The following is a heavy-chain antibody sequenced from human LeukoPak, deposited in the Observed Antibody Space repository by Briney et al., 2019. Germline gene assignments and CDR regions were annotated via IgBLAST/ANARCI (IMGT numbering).Heavy chain of an antibody. CDR2: ISTYNGNT. J-gene: IGHJ4*02. D-gene: IGHD1-14*01. CDR3: ARETGAGSSIDS. CDR1: GYTFTTYG. Sequence: ASVTVSCKASGYTFTTYGISWLRQAPGQGLEGMGWISTYNGNTDYAQKLQGRVTMTTDTSTSTAYMELRSLRSDDTAVYYCARETGAGSSIDSWGQGTLVTVSS. V-gene: IGHV1-18*01.